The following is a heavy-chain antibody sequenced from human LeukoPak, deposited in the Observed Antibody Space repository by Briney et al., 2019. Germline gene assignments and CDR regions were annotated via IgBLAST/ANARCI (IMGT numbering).Heavy chain of an antibody. CDR1: GGSISSYY. Sequence: SETLSLTCTVSGGSISSYYWSWIRQPPGKGLEWIGYIYTSGSTNYNPSLKSRVTISVDTSKNQFSLKLSSVIAADTAVYYCARDRVGATLGYWGQGTLVTVSS. CDR2: IYTSGST. D-gene: IGHD1-26*01. J-gene: IGHJ4*02. V-gene: IGHV4-4*09. CDR3: ARDRVGATLGY.